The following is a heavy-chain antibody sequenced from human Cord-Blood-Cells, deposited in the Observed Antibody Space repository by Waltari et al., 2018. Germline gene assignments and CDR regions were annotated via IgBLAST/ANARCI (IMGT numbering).Heavy chain of an antibody. CDR2: IWYDGSNK. CDR1: GFTFSSYG. D-gene: IGHD6-19*01. Sequence: QVQLVESGGGVVQPGRSLRLSCAASGFTFSSYGMHWVRQAPGKGLEWVAFIWYDGSNKYYADSVKGRFTISRDNSKNTLYLQMNSLRAEDTAVYYCARETTPFVAGTDYYYGMDVWGQGTTVTVSS. CDR3: ARETTPFVAGTDYYYGMDV. V-gene: IGHV3-33*01. J-gene: IGHJ6*02.